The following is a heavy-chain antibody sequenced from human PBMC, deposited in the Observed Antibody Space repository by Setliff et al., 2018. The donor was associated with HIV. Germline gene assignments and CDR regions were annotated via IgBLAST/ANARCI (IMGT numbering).Heavy chain of an antibody. Sequence: GGSLRLSCAPSGFTFGSYAMSWVRQAPGKGLEWVSLISGDGGRATHYSDSVKGRFTISRDDSKNTLYLQMKSLRAEDTALYYCATDSPSFYWGQGTLVTVS. CDR3: ATDSPSFY. D-gene: IGHD2-2*01. CDR1: GFTFGSYA. V-gene: IGHV3-23*01. J-gene: IGHJ4*02. CDR2: ISGDGGRAT.